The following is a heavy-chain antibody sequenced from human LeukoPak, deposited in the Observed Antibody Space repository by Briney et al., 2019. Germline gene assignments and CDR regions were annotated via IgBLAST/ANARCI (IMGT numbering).Heavy chain of an antibody. Sequence: SVKVSCKASGGTFSSYAISWVRQAPGQGLEWMGGIIPIFGTANYAQKFQGRVTITADESTSTAYMELSSLRSEDTAVYYCARMGGTGYCSSTSCSYFDYWGQGTLVTVSS. CDR2: IIPIFGTA. CDR3: ARMGGTGYCSSTSCSYFDY. V-gene: IGHV1-69*13. J-gene: IGHJ4*02. CDR1: GGTFSSYA. D-gene: IGHD2-2*01.